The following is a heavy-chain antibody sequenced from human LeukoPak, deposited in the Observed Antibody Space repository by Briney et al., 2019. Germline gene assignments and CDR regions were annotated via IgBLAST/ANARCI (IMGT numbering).Heavy chain of an antibody. D-gene: IGHD6-6*01. CDR1: GFTFSSYG. Sequence: GGSLRLSCAASGFTFSSYGMHWVRQAPGKGLEWVAVIWYDGSNKYYADSVKGRFTISRDNSKNTLYLQMNSLRAEDTAVYYCARAQQLVPASELDYWGQGTLVTVSS. CDR3: ARAQQLVPASELDY. V-gene: IGHV3-33*01. CDR2: IWYDGSNK. J-gene: IGHJ4*02.